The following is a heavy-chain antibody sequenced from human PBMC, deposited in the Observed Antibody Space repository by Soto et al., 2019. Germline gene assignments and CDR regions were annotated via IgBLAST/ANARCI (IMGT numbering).Heavy chain of an antibody. CDR3: ASSGITNYYYGMDV. V-gene: IGHV1-3*01. CDR1: GYTFTSYA. D-gene: IGHD3-10*01. CDR2: INAGNGNT. Sequence: ASVKVSCKACGYTFTSYAMHWVRQAPGQRLEWMGWINAGNGNTKYSQKFQGRVTITRDTSASTAYMELSSLRSEDTAVYYCASSGITNYYYGMDVWGQGTTVTVSS. J-gene: IGHJ6*02.